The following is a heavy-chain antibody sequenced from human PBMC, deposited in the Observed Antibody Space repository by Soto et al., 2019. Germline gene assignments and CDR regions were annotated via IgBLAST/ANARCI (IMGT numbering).Heavy chain of an antibody. CDR3: ARGRRQQLVQSQHNWFDP. Sequence: QVQLQQWGAGLLKPSETLSLTCAVYGGSFSGYYWNWIRQPPGKGLEWLGEINHSGSTNYNPSLKSRVTISVDTSMNQFSLKLSSVTAADTAVYYCARGRRQQLVQSQHNWFDPWGQGTLVTVSS. V-gene: IGHV4-34*01. D-gene: IGHD6-13*01. J-gene: IGHJ5*02. CDR2: INHSGST. CDR1: GGSFSGYY.